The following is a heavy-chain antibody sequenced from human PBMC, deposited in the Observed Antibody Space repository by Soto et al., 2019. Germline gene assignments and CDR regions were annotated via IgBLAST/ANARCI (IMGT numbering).Heavy chain of an antibody. CDR2: IYSGGST. Sequence: EVQLVESGGGLVQPGGSLRLSCAASGFTVSSNYMSWVRQAPGTGLEWVSVIYSGGSTYYADSVKGRFTISRDNSKNTLYLQMNSLRAEDTAVYYCARLPRYYYGMDVWGQGTTVTVSS. V-gene: IGHV3-66*04. CDR1: GFTVSSNY. J-gene: IGHJ6*02. CDR3: ARLPRYYYGMDV.